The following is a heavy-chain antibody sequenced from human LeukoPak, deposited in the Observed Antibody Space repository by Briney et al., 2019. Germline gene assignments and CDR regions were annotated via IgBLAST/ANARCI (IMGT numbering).Heavy chain of an antibody. V-gene: IGHV3-30*02. Sequence: PGGSLRLSCAASGFIFSSFGMHWVRQAPGKGLEWVAFIQDDESNKFYADSVKGRFTISRDNSKNTLFLQMSSLRPEDTALYYCVKQMVERPHYYYMDVWGKGTTVTVSS. J-gene: IGHJ6*03. CDR1: GFIFSSFG. D-gene: IGHD2-15*01. CDR2: IQDDESNK. CDR3: VKQMVERPHYYYMDV.